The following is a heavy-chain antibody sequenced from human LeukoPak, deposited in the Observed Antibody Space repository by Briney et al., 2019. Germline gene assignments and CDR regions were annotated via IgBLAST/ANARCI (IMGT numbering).Heavy chain of an antibody. CDR2: NIPIFGTA. V-gene: IGHV1-69*06. J-gene: IGHJ6*03. Sequence: SVKVSCKASGGTFSSYAISWVRQAPGQGLEWMGGNIPIFGTANYAQKFQGRVTITADKSTSTAYMELSSLRSEDTAVYYCARGPPYYYYYMDVWGKGTTVTISS. CDR3: ARGPPYYYYYMDV. CDR1: GGTFSSYA.